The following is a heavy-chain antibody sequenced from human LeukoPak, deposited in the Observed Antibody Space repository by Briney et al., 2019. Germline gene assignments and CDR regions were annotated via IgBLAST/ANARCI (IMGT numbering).Heavy chain of an antibody. CDR2: INPGGDNT. V-gene: IGHV1-46*01. Sequence: ASVKVSCKASGYTFTKYYIHWVRQAPGQGLEWMGLINPGGDNTNYAQNFRGRVTMTRDTSTSTVYMELSSLRSEDTAIYYCARIRDGYNDAYDIWGQGTVVTVSS. D-gene: IGHD5-24*01. CDR3: ARIRDGYNDAYDI. CDR1: GYTFTKYY. J-gene: IGHJ3*02.